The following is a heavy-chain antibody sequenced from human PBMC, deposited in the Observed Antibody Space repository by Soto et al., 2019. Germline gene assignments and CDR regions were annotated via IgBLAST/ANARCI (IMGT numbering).Heavy chain of an antibody. D-gene: IGHD3-10*01. J-gene: IGHJ6*02. CDR2: INHSGST. V-gene: IGHV4-34*01. CDR3: ARGRYYGSGSYYNRLNYYYYYGMDV. CDR1: GGSFSGYY. Sequence: SETLSLTCAVYGGSFSGYYWSWIRQPPGKGLEWIGEINHSGSTNYNPSLKSRVTISVDTSKNQFSLKLSSVTAADTAVYYCARGRYYGSGSYYNRLNYYYYYGMDVWAQGTTVTVSS.